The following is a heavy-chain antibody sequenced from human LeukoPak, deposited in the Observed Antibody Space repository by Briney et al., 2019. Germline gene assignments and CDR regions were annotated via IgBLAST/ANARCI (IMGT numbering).Heavy chain of an antibody. CDR2: ISYDGNTI. CDR1: EFTFSNYA. CDR3: ARSGGLQKFDY. Sequence: PGGSLRLSCAASEFTFSNYALHWVRLAPGKGLQWVAVISYDGNTIHYADSVKGRFIISRDTSKNTLYLQMNSLRAEDTAVYYCARSGGLQKFDYWGQGTLVTVSS. J-gene: IGHJ4*02. V-gene: IGHV3-30-3*01. D-gene: IGHD4-11*01.